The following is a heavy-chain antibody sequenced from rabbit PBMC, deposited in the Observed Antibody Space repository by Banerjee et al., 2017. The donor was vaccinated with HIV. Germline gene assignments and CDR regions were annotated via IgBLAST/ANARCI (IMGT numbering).Heavy chain of an antibody. D-gene: IGHD7-1*01. V-gene: IGHV1S40*01. CDR3: VRDQAGYAGYGPYYFYL. CDR2: IDTGSSGFT. CDR1: GFSFSSSDY. J-gene: IGHJ4*01. Sequence: QSLEESGGDLVKPGASLTLTCTASGFSFSSSDYMCWVRQAPGKGLEWIACIDTGSSGFTYFASWAKGRFTISKTSSTTVTLQMTSLTAADTATYFCVRDQAGYAGYGPYYFYLWGQGTLVTVS.